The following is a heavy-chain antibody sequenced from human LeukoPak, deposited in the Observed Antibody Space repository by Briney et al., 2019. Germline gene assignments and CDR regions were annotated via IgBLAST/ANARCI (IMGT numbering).Heavy chain of an antibody. Sequence: SETLSLTCTVSGGSISSYYWSWIRQPPGKGLEWIGYIYYSGSTNYNPSLKSRVTISVDTSKNQFSLKLSSVTAADTAVYYCALYYYDSSGYYYNYWGQGTLVTVSS. CDR1: GGSISSYY. J-gene: IGHJ4*02. D-gene: IGHD3-22*01. V-gene: IGHV4-59*01. CDR3: ALYYYDSSGYYYNY. CDR2: IYYSGST.